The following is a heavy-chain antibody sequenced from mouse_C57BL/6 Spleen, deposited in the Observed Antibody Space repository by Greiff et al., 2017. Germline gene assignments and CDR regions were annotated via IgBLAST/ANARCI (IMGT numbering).Heavy chain of an antibody. CDR3: TRSYYNYYFDY. D-gene: IGHD1-3*01. CDR2: IDPTDSYT. V-gene: IGHV1-50*01. CDR1: GYTFTSYW. J-gene: IGHJ2*01. Sequence: VQLQQPGAELVKPGASVKLSCKASGYTFTSYWMKWVKQRPGQGLEWIGEIDPTDSYTNYNQKFKGKATLTVDTSSSTAYMQHSLLTSEDSAVYYCTRSYYNYYFDYWGQVTTRTFSS.